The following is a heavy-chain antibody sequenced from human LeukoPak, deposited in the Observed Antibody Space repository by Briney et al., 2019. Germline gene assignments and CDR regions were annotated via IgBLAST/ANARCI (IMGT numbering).Heavy chain of an antibody. CDR3: ARQYGSGSAYTPVVDL. D-gene: IGHD3-10*01. CDR1: GGSISSYY. Sequence: PSETLSLTCTVSGGSISSYYWIWIRQPPGKGLEWIGSIYYSGSTYYNPSLKSRVPISVDTSKNQFSLKRSSLTAAETAVYYRARQYGSGSAYTPVVDLWGQGTLVTVSS. CDR2: IYYSGST. J-gene: IGHJ4*02. V-gene: IGHV4-39*01.